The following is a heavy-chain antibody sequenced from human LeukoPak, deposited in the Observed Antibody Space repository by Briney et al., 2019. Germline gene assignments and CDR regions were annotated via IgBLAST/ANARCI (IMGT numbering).Heavy chain of an antibody. J-gene: IGHJ3*02. CDR3: AKVMDSSSWFPLYDAFDI. Sequence: SGGSLRLSCAASGFTFDDYAMHWVRQAPGKGLEWVSGISWNSGSIGYADSVKGRFTISRDNAKNSLYLQMNSLRAEDTALYYCAKVMDSSSWFPLYDAFDIWGQGTMVTVSS. D-gene: IGHD6-13*01. CDR1: GFTFDDYA. V-gene: IGHV3-9*01. CDR2: ISWNSGSI.